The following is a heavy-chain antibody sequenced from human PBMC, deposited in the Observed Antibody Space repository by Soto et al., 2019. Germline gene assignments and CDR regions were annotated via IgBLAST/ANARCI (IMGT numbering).Heavy chain of an antibody. J-gene: IGHJ4*02. CDR2: ISYDGSNK. CDR3: AKEVRGVIISFGFHY. Sequence: GGSLRLSCAASGLTFSTYGIHWVRQAPGKGLEWVAVISYDGSNKYYADSVKGRFTISRDNSKNTLYLQINSLRAEDTAVYYCAKEVRGVIISFGFHYWGQGTLVTVSS. D-gene: IGHD3-10*01. CDR1: GLTFSTYG. V-gene: IGHV3-30*18.